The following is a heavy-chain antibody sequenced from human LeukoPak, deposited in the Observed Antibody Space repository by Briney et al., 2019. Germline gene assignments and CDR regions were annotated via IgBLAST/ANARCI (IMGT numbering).Heavy chain of an antibody. CDR1: GFTFSSYA. Sequence: GGSLRLSCAAPGFTFSSYAMSWVRQAPGKGLEWVSTISGNGGSTYYADSVKGRFTISRDNSKNTLYLQMNSLRAEDTAVYYCAKEEWLRRDYYGMDVWGQGTTVTVSS. V-gene: IGHV3-23*01. J-gene: IGHJ6*02. CDR2: ISGNGGST. CDR3: AKEEWLRRDYYGMDV. D-gene: IGHD5-12*01.